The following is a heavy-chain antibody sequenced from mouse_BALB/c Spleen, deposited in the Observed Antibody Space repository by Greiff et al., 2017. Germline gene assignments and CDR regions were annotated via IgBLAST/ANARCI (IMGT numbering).Heavy chain of an antibody. CDR3: ARGGQLGLRNYYAMDY. V-gene: IGHV2-6-4*01. D-gene: IGHD3-2*01. CDR1: GFSFSRYS. CDR2: IWGGGST. J-gene: IGHJ4*01. Sequence: QVQLKESGPGLVAPSQSLSITCTVSGFSFSRYSVHWVRQPPGKGLEWLGMIWGGGSTDYNSALKSRLSISKDNSKSHVFLKMNSLQTDDTAMYYCARGGQLGLRNYYAMDYWGQGTSVTVSS.